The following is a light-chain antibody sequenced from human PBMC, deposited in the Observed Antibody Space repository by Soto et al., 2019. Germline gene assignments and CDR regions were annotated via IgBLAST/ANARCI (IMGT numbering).Light chain of an antibody. J-gene: IGKJ4*01. CDR3: QQYNNWPPRLT. V-gene: IGKV3-15*01. CDR2: DAS. CDR1: QNIVTN. Sequence: IVMTQSPVTLSVSPGERATLSCRASQNIVTNLAWYQQKPGQAPRLVIYDASTRATDIPARFSGSGFGTEFILTISSLQSADFAVYYCQQYNNWPPRLTFGGETKVDIK.